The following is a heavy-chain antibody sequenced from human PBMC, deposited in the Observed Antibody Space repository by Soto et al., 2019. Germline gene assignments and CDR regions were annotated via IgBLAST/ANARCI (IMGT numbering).Heavy chain of an antibody. D-gene: IGHD2-15*01. CDR1: GGSISSTSYY. CDR3: VRQRRYCSGDTCYKDFDY. V-gene: IGHV4-39*01. CDR2: IYYAGAT. J-gene: IGHJ4*02. Sequence: SETLSLTCTVSGGSISSTSYYWGWIRQPPGRGLEWIGSIYYAGATYYNPFLRSRVTMSVDTSRNQFSLNLNSVTAADTALYYCVRQRRYCSGDTCYKDFDYWGQGTLVTVSS.